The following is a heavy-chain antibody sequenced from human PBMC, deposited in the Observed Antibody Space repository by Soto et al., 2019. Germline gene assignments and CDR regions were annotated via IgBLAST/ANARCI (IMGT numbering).Heavy chain of an antibody. V-gene: IGHV4-34*01. Sequence: QVQLQQWGAGLLKPSETLSLTCAVYGGSFSGYYWSWIRQPPGKGLEWIGEINHSGSTNYNPSLKSRVAISVDTSKIQFSLKLSSVTAADTAVYYCARASCGSVTSYYYYYMDVWGKGTTVTVSS. CDR2: INHSGST. D-gene: IGHD4-17*01. CDR1: GGSFSGYY. CDR3: ARASCGSVTSYYYYYMDV. J-gene: IGHJ6*03.